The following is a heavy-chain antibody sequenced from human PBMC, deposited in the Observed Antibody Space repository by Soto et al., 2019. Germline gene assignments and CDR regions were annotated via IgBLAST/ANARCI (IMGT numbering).Heavy chain of an antibody. V-gene: IGHV4-34*01. D-gene: IGHD2-2*01. CDR3: ARGGRVVVPAATADYMDV. CDR1: GGSFSGYY. J-gene: IGHJ6*03. Sequence: SETLSLTCAVYGGSFSGYYWSWIRQPPGKGLEWIGEINHSGSTNYNPSLKSRVTISVDTSKNQFSLKLSSVTAADTAVYYCARGGRVVVPAATADYMDVWDKGTTVTVSS. CDR2: INHSGST.